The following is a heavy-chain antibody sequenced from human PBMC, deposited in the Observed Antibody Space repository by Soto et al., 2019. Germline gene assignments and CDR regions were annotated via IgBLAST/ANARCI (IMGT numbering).Heavy chain of an antibody. Sequence: SVKVYCKASGGTFSSYAISWVRQAPRQGLEWMGGIIPIFGTANYAQKFQGRVTITADESTSTAYMELSSLRSEDTAVYYCATGFGIVGATAGYWGQETLVTVSS. D-gene: IGHD1-26*01. CDR3: ATGFGIVGATAGY. J-gene: IGHJ4*02. V-gene: IGHV1-69*13. CDR1: GGTFSSYA. CDR2: IIPIFGTA.